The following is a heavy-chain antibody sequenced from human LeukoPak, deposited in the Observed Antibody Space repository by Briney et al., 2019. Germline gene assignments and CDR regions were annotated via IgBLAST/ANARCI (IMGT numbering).Heavy chain of an antibody. D-gene: IGHD6-19*01. J-gene: IGHJ4*02. CDR1: GGSISSSSHY. V-gene: IGHV4-39*07. CDR2: GSIYYSERT. CDR3: VRGGSGWGDFDY. Sequence: ASETLSLTCTVSGGSISSSSHYWGWVRQPPGKGLEWIGSGSIYYSERTYYNPSLKSRVTISVDTSKNQFSLKLSSVTAADTALYYCVRGGSGWGDFDYWGQGTLVTV.